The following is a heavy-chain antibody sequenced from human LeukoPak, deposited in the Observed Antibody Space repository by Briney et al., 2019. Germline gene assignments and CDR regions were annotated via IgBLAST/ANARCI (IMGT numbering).Heavy chain of an antibody. CDR1: GFTFSGSA. J-gene: IGHJ4*02. CDR2: IRSEANSYAT. V-gene: IGHV3-73*01. Sequence: GGSLRVSCAASGFTFSGSAVHWVRQASGKGLEWIGRIRSEANSYATAYTASVKGRFTISRDDSKNTAYLQMNSLKTEDTAVYYCTGLGRDDYVWGSHTQDYWGQGTLVTVSS. D-gene: IGHD3-16*01. CDR3: TGLGRDDYVWGSHTQDY.